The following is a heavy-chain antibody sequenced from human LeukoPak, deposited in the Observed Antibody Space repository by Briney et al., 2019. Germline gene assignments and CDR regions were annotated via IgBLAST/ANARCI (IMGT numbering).Heavy chain of an antibody. CDR3: ARAPDCSSTSCMYYFDY. V-gene: IGHV1-69*05. J-gene: IGHJ4*02. CDR2: PIFGTA. Sequence: PIFGTANYAQKFQGRVTITTDESTSTAYMELSSLRSEDTAVYYCARAPDCSSTSCMYYFDYWGQGTLVTVSS. D-gene: IGHD2-2*01.